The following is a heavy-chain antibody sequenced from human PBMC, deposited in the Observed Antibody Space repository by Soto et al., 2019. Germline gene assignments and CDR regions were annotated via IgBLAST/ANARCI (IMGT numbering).Heavy chain of an antibody. V-gene: IGHV5-51*01. D-gene: IGHD4-17*01. CDR3: ARRADGDPDIHYGMDV. CDR1: GYSFTSYW. CDR2: IYPGDSDT. Sequence: GESLKISCKGSGYSFTSYWIGWVRQMPGKGLEWMGIIYPGDSDTRYSPSFQGQVTISADKSISTAYLQWSSLKASDTAMYYCARRADGDPDIHYGMDVWGQGTTVTVSS. J-gene: IGHJ6*02.